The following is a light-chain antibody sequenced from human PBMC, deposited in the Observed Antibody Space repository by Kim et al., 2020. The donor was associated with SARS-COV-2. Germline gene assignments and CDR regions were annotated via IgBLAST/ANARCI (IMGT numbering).Light chain of an antibody. J-gene: IGKJ2*01. Sequence: PGGRVTLSCGASQSVNSSYLPWYQQTRGQAPRPLIYGASTRATGIPARFSGSGSGTVFTLTISSLQPEDFAVFYCQLDYNFRYTFGQGTKLEI. CDR1: QSVNSSY. CDR3: QLDYNFRYT. CDR2: GAS. V-gene: IGKV3D-7*01.